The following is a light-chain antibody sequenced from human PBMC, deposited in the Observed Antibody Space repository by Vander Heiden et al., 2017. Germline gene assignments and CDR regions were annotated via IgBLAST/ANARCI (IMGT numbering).Light chain of an antibody. V-gene: IGLV3-1*01. J-gene: IGLJ1*01. Sequence: SYELTQPPSVSVPPGQAATITCSGKNLGDKFVSWYQQKSGQSPVLVMYQDRRRPSGIPDRFAASHSGDTATLTIGDIQAMDEADYYCQAWDSSVLYVFGSGTKVTVL. CDR1: NLGDKF. CDR3: QAWDSSVLYV. CDR2: QDR.